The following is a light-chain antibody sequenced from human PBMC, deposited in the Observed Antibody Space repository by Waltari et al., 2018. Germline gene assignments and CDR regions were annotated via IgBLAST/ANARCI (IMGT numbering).Light chain of an antibody. CDR2: EVT. J-gene: IGLJ2*01. V-gene: IGLV2-23*02. CDR1: NSDVGGYNF. CDR3: CSYMGRAI. Sequence: QSALTQPASVSGSPGQSITISCPGTNSDVGGYNFVSWYQQHAGRAPKLMIYEVTKRPSGVSNRFSGSKSGNTASLTISGLQAEDEADYYCCSYMGRAIFGGGTKLTVL.